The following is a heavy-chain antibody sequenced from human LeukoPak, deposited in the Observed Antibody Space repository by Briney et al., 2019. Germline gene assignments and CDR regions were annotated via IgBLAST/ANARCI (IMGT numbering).Heavy chain of an antibody. CDR3: VRDRAGYCSGGSCP. V-gene: IGHV3-74*01. CDR1: GFTFSDCW. D-gene: IGHD2-15*01. CDR2: INRDGSST. Sequence: GGSLRLSCAASGFTFSDCWMHWVRQAPGKGLVWVSCINRDGSSTNYADSVKGRFTISRDNAKNTLYLQMNSLRAEDTAVYYCVRDRAGYCSGGSCPWGQGTLVTVSS. J-gene: IGHJ5*02.